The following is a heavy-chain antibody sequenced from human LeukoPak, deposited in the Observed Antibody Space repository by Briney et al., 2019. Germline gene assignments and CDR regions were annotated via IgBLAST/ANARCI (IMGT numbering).Heavy chain of an antibody. J-gene: IGHJ4*02. CDR1: GFTFSDYY. D-gene: IGHD2-21*02. CDR3: ARHVGIVVVTSPLDY. V-gene: IGHV3-11*04. CDR2: ISSSGSTI. Sequence: GGSLRLSCAASGFTFSDYYMSWIRQAPGKWLEWVSYISSSGSTIYYADSVKGRFTISRDNAKNSLYLQMNSLRAEDTAVYYCARHVGIVVVTSPLDYWGQGTLVTVSS.